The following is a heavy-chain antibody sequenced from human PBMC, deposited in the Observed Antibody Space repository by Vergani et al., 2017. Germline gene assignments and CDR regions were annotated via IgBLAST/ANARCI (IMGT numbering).Heavy chain of an antibody. Sequence: EVQLLQSGGGVIQPGGSVRLSCAASGFTFSACPMTWVRQAPGKGLEWVSAISARYPSTYHGDSVKGRFTISRDNSKNTLYLQMSSLRAEDTAIYYCAKLHLSGDFSNFYYGMDVWGQGTTVTVSS. CDR3: AKLHLSGDFSNFYYGMDV. CDR2: ISARYPST. J-gene: IGHJ6*02. V-gene: IGHV3-23*01. CDR1: GFTFSACP. D-gene: IGHD1-26*01.